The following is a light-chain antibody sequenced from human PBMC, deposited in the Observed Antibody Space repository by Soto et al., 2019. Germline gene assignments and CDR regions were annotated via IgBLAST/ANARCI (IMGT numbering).Light chain of an antibody. J-gene: IGKJ4*01. CDR2: GAS. CDR3: QQTSNTPQT. Sequence: DIQMTQSPSSLSASVGDRVTITCRASQNIDIYLHWYQQKPGTAPKLLIYGASSLQSGVPSRFSGSGSGTDFTLTIRSLQPDDFATYYCQQTSNTPQTFGGGTKVEIK. CDR1: QNIDIY. V-gene: IGKV1-39*01.